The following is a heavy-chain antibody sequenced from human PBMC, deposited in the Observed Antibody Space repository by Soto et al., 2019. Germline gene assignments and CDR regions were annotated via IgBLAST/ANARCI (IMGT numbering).Heavy chain of an antibody. CDR3: ARLGAYYQSLDP. D-gene: IGHD2-21*01. Sequence: PSETLSLTCTVSGGSVRSSTYYWGWIRQAPGKGLEWIASIYYSGRTHSNPALKSRVTMSVDTYTNQFSLKMNAVTAADTAVYYCARLGAYYQSLDPWGPGTLVTVSS. J-gene: IGHJ5*02. CDR2: IYYSGRT. CDR1: GGSVRSSTYY. V-gene: IGHV4-39*01.